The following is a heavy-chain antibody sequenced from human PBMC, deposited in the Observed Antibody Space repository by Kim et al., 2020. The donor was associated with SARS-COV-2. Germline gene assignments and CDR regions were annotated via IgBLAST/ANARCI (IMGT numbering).Heavy chain of an antibody. V-gene: IGHV3-73*01. D-gene: IGHD3-10*01. Sequence: KGRFTISRDDSKNTAYLQMNSLKTEDTAVYYCTRHVTMVRGVIILGVEDYWGQGTLVTVSS. CDR3: TRHVTMVRGVIILGVEDY. J-gene: IGHJ4*02.